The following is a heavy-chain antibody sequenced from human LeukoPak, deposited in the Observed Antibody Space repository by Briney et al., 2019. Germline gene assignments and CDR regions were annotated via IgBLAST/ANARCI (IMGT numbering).Heavy chain of an antibody. J-gene: IGHJ4*02. D-gene: IGHD1-14*01. Sequence: GRSLRLSCVASGFTFSNYAMHWVGQAPGEGLEWVAVIWYDGSNKYYADSVKGRFTISRDNSKNTLYLQMNSLRAEDTAMYYCARDRPPEIDYWGQGTLVTVSS. CDR3: ARDRPPEIDY. CDR1: GFTFSNYA. CDR2: IWYDGSNK. V-gene: IGHV3-33*01.